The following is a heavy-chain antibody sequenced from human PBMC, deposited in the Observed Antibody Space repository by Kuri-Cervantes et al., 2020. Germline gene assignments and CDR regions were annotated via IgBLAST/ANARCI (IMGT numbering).Heavy chain of an antibody. CDR2: ISAYNGNT. V-gene: IGHV1-18*01. D-gene: IGHD1-26*01. CDR3: ARVGMVGARYYYGMDV. CDR1: GYTFTSYG. J-gene: IGHJ6*02. Sequence: ASVKVSCKASGYTFTSYGISWVRQAPRQGLEWMGWISAYNGNTNYAQKLQGRVTMTTDTSTSTAYMEPRSLRSDDTAVYYCARVGMVGARYYYGMDVWGQGTKVTVSS.